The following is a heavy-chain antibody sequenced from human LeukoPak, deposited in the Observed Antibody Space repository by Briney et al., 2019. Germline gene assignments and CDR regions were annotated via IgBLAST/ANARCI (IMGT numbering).Heavy chain of an antibody. Sequence: AESLQISCKGAGCFITSYWIGCVRQLPAKGLEWMGIIYPGDSDTKYSPSFQGQVTISADKSISTAYLQWSSLKASDTAMYYCARLGYCSGGSCYFHYYYYYAMDVWGQGTTVTVSS. CDR2: IYPGDSDT. V-gene: IGHV5-51*01. CDR3: ARLGYCSGGSCYFHYYYYYAMDV. D-gene: IGHD2-15*01. CDR1: GCFITSYW. J-gene: IGHJ6*02.